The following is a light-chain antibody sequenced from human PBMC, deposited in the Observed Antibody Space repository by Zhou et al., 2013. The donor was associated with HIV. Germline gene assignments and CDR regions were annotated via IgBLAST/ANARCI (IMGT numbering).Light chain of an antibody. V-gene: IGKV1-5*03. CDR2: KAS. Sequence: DIQMTQSPSTLSASVGDRVTITCRASQSISSWLAWYQQKPGKAPKLLIYKASSLESGVPSRFSGSGSGTEFTLTINSLQPDDFATYYCQQYNGLIYTFGQGTNLEIK. CDR3: QQYNGLIYT. J-gene: IGKJ2*01. CDR1: QSISSW.